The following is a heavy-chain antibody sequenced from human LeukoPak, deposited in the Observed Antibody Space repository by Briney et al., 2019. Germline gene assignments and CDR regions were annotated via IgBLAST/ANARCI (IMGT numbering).Heavy chain of an antibody. Sequence: ASVKVSCKASGGTFSSYAISWVRQAPGQGLEWMGGIIPIFGTANYAQEFQGRVTITADESTSTAYMELSSLRSEDTAVYYCARGPQPHYFDYWGQGTLVTVSS. CDR2: IIPIFGTA. CDR3: ARGPQPHYFDY. J-gene: IGHJ4*02. CDR1: GGTFSSYA. V-gene: IGHV1-69*01.